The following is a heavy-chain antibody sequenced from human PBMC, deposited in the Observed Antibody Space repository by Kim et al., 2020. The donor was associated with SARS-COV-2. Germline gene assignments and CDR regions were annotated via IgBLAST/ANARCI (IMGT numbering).Heavy chain of an antibody. Sequence: ADPVKRLFTISRDNSKNTLYLQMNSVSAEDAAVYYCESYGSGSYVTPFDYWGQGTLVTVSS. CDR3: ESYGSGSYVTPFDY. V-gene: IGHV3-30*01. D-gene: IGHD3-10*01. J-gene: IGHJ4*02.